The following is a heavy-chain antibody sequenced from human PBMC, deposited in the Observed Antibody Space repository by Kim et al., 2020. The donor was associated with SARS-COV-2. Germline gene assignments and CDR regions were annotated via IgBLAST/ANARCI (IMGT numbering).Heavy chain of an antibody. CDR3: ASPLLWFGESRDY. J-gene: IGHJ4*02. D-gene: IGHD3-10*01. V-gene: IGHV3-21*01. Sequence: YADSVKGRFTISRDNAKNSLYLQMNSLRAEDTAVYYCASPLLWFGESRDYWGQGTLVTVSS.